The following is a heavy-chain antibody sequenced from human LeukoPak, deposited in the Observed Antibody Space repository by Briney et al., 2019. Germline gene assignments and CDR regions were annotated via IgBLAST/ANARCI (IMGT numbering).Heavy chain of an antibody. J-gene: IGHJ3*02. D-gene: IGHD3-16*01. CDR2: IYYTGRT. V-gene: IGHV4-39*07. CDR1: DGSISSGSYY. CDR3: ARDLYLMLGLFDI. Sequence: PSETLSLTCSVSDGSISSGSYYWGWIRQPPGKGLEWIGSIYYTGRTYYNPSLKSRVTISVDTSKNQFSLKVTSVTATDTAVYYCARDLYLMLGLFDIWGQGTMVIVSS.